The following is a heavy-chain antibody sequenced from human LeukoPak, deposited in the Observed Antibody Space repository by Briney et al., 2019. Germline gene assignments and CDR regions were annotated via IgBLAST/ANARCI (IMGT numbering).Heavy chain of an antibody. Sequence: GGPLRHSCAASGFTFSSYSMNWLRPAPGKGLEWVSSISSSSSYIYYADSVKGRFTISRDNDQKSLYPQMNSLRAEDKAVYYCARGSPLDIWGQGTMVTVSS. J-gene: IGHJ3*02. V-gene: IGHV3-21*01. CDR2: ISSSSSYI. CDR3: ARGSPLDI. CDR1: GFTFSSYS.